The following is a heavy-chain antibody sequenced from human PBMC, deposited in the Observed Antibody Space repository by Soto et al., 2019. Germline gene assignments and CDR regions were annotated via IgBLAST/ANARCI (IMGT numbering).Heavy chain of an antibody. CDR1: GFSFSKYA. CDR3: EVDGVHGGGLSILAY. CDR2: ITGSGGKI. V-gene: IGHV3-23*01. Sequence: DVQLLESGGGLVQPGGSLRLSCAASGFSFSKYAMIWVRQAPGKGQEWVSGITGSGGKIEYADSVKGRFTISRDNSKNSLYLKMHSLRGEDIYMYYYEVDGVHGGGLSILAYWGQGTMVTVS. J-gene: IGHJ4*02. D-gene: IGHD2-15*01.